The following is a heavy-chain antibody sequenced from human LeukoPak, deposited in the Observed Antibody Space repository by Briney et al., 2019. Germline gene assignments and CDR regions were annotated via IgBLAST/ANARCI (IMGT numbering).Heavy chain of an antibody. V-gene: IGHV3-23*01. J-gene: IGHJ3*02. D-gene: IGHD6-13*01. CDR2: ISGSGGST. Sequence: PGGSLRLSCAASGFTFSSCAMSWVRQAPGKGLEWVSAISGSGGSTYYAAPVKGRFTISRDDSKNTLYLQMNSLKTEDTAVYYCTTDDAPYSSSWVDDAFDIWGQGTMVTVSS. CDR3: TTDDAPYSSSWVDDAFDI. CDR1: GFTFSSCA.